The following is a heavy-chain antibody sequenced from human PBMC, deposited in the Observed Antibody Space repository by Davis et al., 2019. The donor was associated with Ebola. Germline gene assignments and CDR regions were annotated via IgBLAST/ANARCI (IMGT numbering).Heavy chain of an antibody. J-gene: IGHJ6*02. V-gene: IGHV1-69*13. Sequence: SVKVSCKASGGTFSSYAISWVRQAPGQGLEWMGGIIPIFGTANYAQKFQGRVTITADESTSTAYMELSSLRSEDTAVYYCARDFPHHSTVTKHYYYYGMDVWGQGTTVTVSS. CDR2: IIPIFGTA. CDR3: ARDFPHHSTVTKHYYYYGMDV. D-gene: IGHD4-17*01. CDR1: GGTFSSYA.